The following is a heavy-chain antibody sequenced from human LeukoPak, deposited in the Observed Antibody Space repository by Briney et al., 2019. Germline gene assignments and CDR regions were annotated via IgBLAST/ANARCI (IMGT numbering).Heavy chain of an antibody. V-gene: IGHV1-8*01. D-gene: IGHD6-6*01. CDR1: GHPYTSYD. CDR2: MHPNSGNT. CDR3: ARGLRQLVWFDP. Sequence: SVDVSYRASGHPYTSYDINWARQPTGQGLEWRGWMHPNSGNTGYAQNFEGRDTMTRNTSISTAYMELSSLRSEDTAVYYCARGLRQLVWFDPWGQGTLVTVSS. J-gene: IGHJ5*02.